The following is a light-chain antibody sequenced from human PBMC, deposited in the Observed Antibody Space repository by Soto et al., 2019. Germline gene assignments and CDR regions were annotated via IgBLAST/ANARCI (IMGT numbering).Light chain of an antibody. CDR3: QQYGSSPRT. J-gene: IGKJ1*01. Sequence: ESVFSQSLGAVSLSTGERATLPCRASQSVSSYYLAWYQQKPGQAPRLLIYAASSRATGIPDRFSGGGSGTDFTLTISRLEPEDFAVYFCQQYGSSPRTFGQGTRWIS. V-gene: IGKV3-20*01. CDR2: AAS. CDR1: QSVSSYY.